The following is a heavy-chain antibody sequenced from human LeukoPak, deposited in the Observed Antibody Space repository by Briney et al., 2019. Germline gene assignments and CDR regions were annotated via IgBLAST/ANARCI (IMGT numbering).Heavy chain of an antibody. CDR2: INPSGGST. CDR3: ARADYGGNSDYYYYGMDV. J-gene: IGHJ6*02. V-gene: IGHV1-46*01. CDR1: GYIFINYY. D-gene: IGHD4-23*01. Sequence: GASVKVSCKASGYIFINYYMHWVRQAPGQGLEWMGIINPSGGSTSYAQKFQGRVTTTRDTSTSTVYMELSSLRYEDTAVYYCARADYGGNSDYYYYGMDVWGQGTTVTVSS.